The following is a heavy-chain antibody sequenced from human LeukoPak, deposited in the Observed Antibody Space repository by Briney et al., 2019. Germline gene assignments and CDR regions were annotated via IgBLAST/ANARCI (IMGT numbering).Heavy chain of an antibody. CDR1: GCTISSYY. V-gene: IGHV4-59*01. CDR3: ARGYNWFDP. Sequence: SETLSLTCTVSGCTISSYYWSWIRQPPGKGLEWIGYVYYSGSTNSNPSLKSRVTISVDTSKNQFSLKVSSVTAADTAIYYGARGYNWFDPWGQGTLVTVSS. J-gene: IGHJ5*02. CDR2: VYYSGST.